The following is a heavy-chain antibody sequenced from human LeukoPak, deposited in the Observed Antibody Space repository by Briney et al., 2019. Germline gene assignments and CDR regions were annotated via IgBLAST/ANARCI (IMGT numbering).Heavy chain of an antibody. V-gene: IGHV3-21*01. CDR2: ISSGGTKI. CDR1: GFIFSSYS. Sequence: GGSLRLSCEASGFIFSSYSINWVRQAPGKGLEWVSSISSGGTKIYNADSVKGRFTISRDDVKKSVYLQMNSLRVEDTAVYYCARDFLAAGDYWGQGTQVTVSS. J-gene: IGHJ4*02. D-gene: IGHD6-13*01. CDR3: ARDFLAAGDY.